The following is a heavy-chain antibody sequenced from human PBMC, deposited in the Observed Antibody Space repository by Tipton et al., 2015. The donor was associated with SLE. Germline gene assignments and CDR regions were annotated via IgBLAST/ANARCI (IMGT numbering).Heavy chain of an antibody. CDR1: GGSFSGYY. V-gene: IGHV4-34*01. D-gene: IGHD2-21*01. CDR2: MDHSGIT. Sequence: TLSLTCAVYGGSFSGYYWSWIRQPPGKGLGWIGEMDHSGITNYNPSLKSRVTISVETSKNHFSLTLSSATAADTAVYYCAREVITITDSDAFDIWGQGTMVTVSS. J-gene: IGHJ3*02. CDR3: AREVITITDSDAFDI.